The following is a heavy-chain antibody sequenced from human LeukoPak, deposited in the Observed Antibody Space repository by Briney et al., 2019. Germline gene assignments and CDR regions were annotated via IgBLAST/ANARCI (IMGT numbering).Heavy chain of an antibody. D-gene: IGHD5-18*01. Sequence: GGSLRLSCAASGFTLSTYSMNRVRQAPGEGLEWVSYISSSSSTIYYADSVKGRFTISRDNAKNSLYLQMNSLRAEDTAVYYCARVLRGYTYGSSDYWGQGTLVTVSS. V-gene: IGHV3-48*01. CDR2: ISSSSSTI. CDR3: ARVLRGYTYGSSDY. J-gene: IGHJ4*02. CDR1: GFTLSTYS.